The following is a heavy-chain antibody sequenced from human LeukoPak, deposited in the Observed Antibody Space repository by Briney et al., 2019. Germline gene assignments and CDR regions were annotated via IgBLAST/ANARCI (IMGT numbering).Heavy chain of an antibody. Sequence: PGGSPRLSCAASGFTFSSYAMHWVRQAPGKGLEWVAVISYDGSNKYYADSVKGRFTISRDNSKNTLYLQMNSLRAEDTAVYYCAREKLLGTNWFDPWGQGTLVTVSS. J-gene: IGHJ5*02. CDR3: AREKLLGTNWFDP. CDR1: GFTFSSYA. CDR2: ISYDGSNK. V-gene: IGHV3-30*04. D-gene: IGHD3-10*01.